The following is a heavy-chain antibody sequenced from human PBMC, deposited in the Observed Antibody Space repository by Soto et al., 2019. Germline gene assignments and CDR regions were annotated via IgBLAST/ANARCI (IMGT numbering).Heavy chain of an antibody. Sequence: QVQLQQWGAGLLKPSETLSLTCAVYGGSFSGYYWSWIRQPPGKGLEWIGEINHSGSTNYNPSLKSRVTISVDTSKNQFSLKLSSVTAADTAVYYCARGPQGMVTGYFDYWGQGTLVTVSS. CDR3: ARGPQGMVTGYFDY. CDR2: INHSGST. V-gene: IGHV4-34*01. J-gene: IGHJ4*02. CDR1: GGSFSGYY. D-gene: IGHD5-18*01.